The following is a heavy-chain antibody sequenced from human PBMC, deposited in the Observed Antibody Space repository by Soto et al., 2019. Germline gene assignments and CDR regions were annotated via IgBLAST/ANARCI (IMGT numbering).Heavy chain of an antibody. J-gene: IGHJ6*02. V-gene: IGHV4-61*01. CDR3: ARGRREFVSPRYYYYYGMDV. CDR2: MYDSGST. Sequence: PSETLSLTCTVSGGSVSSGSFYWSWIRQPPGKGLEWIGYMYDSGSTNYNPSLKSRVTISVDTSKNQFSLRLNSVSPADTAVYYCARGRREFVSPRYYYYYGMDVWGQGTTVTVSS. D-gene: IGHD3-10*01. CDR1: GGSVSSGSFY.